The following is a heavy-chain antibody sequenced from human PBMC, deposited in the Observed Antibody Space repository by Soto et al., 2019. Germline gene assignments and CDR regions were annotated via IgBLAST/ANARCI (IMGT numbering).Heavy chain of an antibody. V-gene: IGHV1-18*01. J-gene: IGHJ5*02. D-gene: IGHD1-26*01. Sequence: ASVKVSCKASGYTFTSYGISWVRQAPGQGLEWMGWISAYNGNTNYAQKLQGRVTMTTDTSTSTAYMELRSLRSDDTAVYYCARDVYSGSYPAWFDPWGQGTLVTVSS. CDR1: GYTFTSYG. CDR2: ISAYNGNT. CDR3: ARDVYSGSYPAWFDP.